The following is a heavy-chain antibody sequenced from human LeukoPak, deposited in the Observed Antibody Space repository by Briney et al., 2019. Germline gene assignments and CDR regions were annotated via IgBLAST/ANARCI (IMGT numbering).Heavy chain of an antibody. CDR3: ARDHDGAAAAIGQY. J-gene: IGHJ4*02. CDR1: GYTFTSYD. D-gene: IGHD2-2*02. Sequence: ASVKVSCKASGYTFTSYDINWVRQATGQGLEWMGWMNPNSGNTGYAQKFQGRVTITRNTSISTAHMELRSLRSDDTAVYYCARDHDGAAAAIGQYWGQGTLVTVSS. CDR2: MNPNSGNT. V-gene: IGHV1-8*03.